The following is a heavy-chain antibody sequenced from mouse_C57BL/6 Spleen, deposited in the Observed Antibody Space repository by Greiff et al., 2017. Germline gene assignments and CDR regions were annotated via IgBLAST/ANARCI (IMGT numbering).Heavy chain of an antibody. CDR1: GYAFSSSW. J-gene: IGHJ2*01. D-gene: IGHD4-1*01. CDR3: ARYSTNWDV. CDR2: IYPGDGDT. V-gene: IGHV1-82*01. Sequence: LVESGPELVKPGASVKISCKASGYAFSSSWMNWVKQRPGKGLEWIGRIYPGDGDTNYNGKFKGKATLTADKSSSTAYMQLSSLTSEDSAVYFCARYSTNWDVWGQGTTLTVSS.